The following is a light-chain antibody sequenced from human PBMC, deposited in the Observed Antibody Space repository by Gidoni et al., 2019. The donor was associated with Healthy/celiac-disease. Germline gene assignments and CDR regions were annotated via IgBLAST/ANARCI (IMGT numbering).Light chain of an antibody. J-gene: IGKJ2*01. Sequence: EIVLTPSPATLSLSPGERATLSCRASQSVSSSLAWYQQKPGQAPRLLIYDASNRATGIPARFSGSGSGTDFTLTISSLEPEDFAVYYCQQRSNWPYTFGQGTKLEIK. CDR3: QQRSNWPYT. CDR2: DAS. CDR1: QSVSSS. V-gene: IGKV3-11*01.